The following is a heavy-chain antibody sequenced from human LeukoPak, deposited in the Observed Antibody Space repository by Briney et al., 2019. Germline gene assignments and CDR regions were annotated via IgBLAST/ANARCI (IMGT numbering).Heavy chain of an antibody. CDR2: ISSSGSTI. CDR3: AREIRGFFDY. D-gene: IGHD3-10*01. J-gene: IGHJ4*02. V-gene: IGHV3-48*03. CDR1: GFTFSSYE. Sequence: EGSLRLSCAASGFTFSSYEMNWVRQAPGKGLEWVSYISSSGSTIYYADSVKGRFTISRDNAKNSLYLQMNSLRAEDTAVYYCAREIRGFFDYWGQGTLVTVSS.